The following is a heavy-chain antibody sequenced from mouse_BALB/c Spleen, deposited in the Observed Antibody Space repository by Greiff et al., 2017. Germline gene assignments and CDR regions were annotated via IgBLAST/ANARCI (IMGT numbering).Heavy chain of an antibody. Sequence: EVKLMESGAELVRPGASVKLSCTASGFNIKDYYMHWVKQRPEQGLEWIGWIDPENGDTEYAPKFQGKATMTADTSSNTAYLQLSSLTSEDTAVYYCNAGSRDMDYWGQGTSVTVSS. D-gene: IGHD3-1*01. V-gene: IGHV14-4*02. CDR1: GFNIKDYY. CDR2: IDPENGDT. CDR3: NAGSRDMDY. J-gene: IGHJ4*01.